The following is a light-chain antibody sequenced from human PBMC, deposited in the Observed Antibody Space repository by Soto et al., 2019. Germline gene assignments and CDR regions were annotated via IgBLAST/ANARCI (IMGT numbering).Light chain of an antibody. V-gene: IGKV1-39*01. J-gene: IGKJ1*01. CDR1: QSISTY. CDR3: QQGYRPPRT. Sequence: DIQMTQSPSFLSASVGDRVIISCRSNQSISTYLNWYQHKPGKAPKFLIHAASSLQSRVPSRFSGSGSGTEFTLTISSLQPEDFATYYCQQGYRPPRTFGQGTKVDIK. CDR2: AAS.